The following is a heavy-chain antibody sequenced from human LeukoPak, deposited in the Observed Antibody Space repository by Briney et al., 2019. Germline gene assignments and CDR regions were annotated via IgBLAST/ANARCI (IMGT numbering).Heavy chain of an antibody. Sequence: PGGSLRLSXAASGFTFRNYWMSWVRQAPGQGLEWMGRLIPIFGTANYAQKFQGRVTITTDESTSTAYMELSSLRSEDTAVYYCASQVRWLQPMGFDYWGQGTLVTVSS. V-gene: IGHV1-69*05. CDR1: GFTFRNYW. D-gene: IGHD5-24*01. J-gene: IGHJ4*02. CDR2: LIPIFGTA. CDR3: ASQVRWLQPMGFDY.